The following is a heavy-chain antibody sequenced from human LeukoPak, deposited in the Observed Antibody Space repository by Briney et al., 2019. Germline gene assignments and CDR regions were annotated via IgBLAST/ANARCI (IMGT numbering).Heavy chain of an antibody. Sequence: GGSLRLSCAASGFTVSSNYMSWVRQAPGKGLEWVSVIYSGGSTYYADSVKGRFTISRDNSKNTLYLQMNSLRAEDTAVYYCLLHNVDTAMAGPHPLYYYGMDVWGKGTTVTVSS. J-gene: IGHJ6*04. V-gene: IGHV3-53*01. CDR1: GFTVSSNY. CDR2: IYSGGST. D-gene: IGHD5-18*01. CDR3: LLHNVDTAMAGPHPLYYYGMDV.